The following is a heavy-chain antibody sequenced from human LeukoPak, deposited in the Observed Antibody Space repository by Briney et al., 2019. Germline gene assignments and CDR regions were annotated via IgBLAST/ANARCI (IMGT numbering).Heavy chain of an antibody. V-gene: IGHV3-7*01. CDR2: IKQDGSEK. CDR1: GFTFSSYW. Sequence: PGGSLRLSCAASGFTFSSYWMSWVRQAPGKGLEWVANIKQDGSEKYYVDSVKGRFTISRDNAKNSLYLQMNSLRAEDTAVYYCARWRGGVVEWYFDLWGRGTLVTVSS. D-gene: IGHD2-21*01. J-gene: IGHJ2*01. CDR3: ARWRGGVVEWYFDL.